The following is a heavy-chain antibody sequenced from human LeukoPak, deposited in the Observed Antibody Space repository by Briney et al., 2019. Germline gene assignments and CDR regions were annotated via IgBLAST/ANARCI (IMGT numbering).Heavy chain of an antibody. J-gene: IGHJ6*03. Sequence: SETLSLTCTVSGGSISSYYWSWLRQPPGKGLEWIGYIYYSGSTNYNPSLKSRVTISVDTSKNQFSLKLSSVTAADTAVYYCARDFLGFGESNYYYYMDVWGKGTTVTVSS. CDR1: GGSISSYY. V-gene: IGHV4-59*01. D-gene: IGHD3-10*01. CDR2: IYYSGST. CDR3: ARDFLGFGESNYYYYMDV.